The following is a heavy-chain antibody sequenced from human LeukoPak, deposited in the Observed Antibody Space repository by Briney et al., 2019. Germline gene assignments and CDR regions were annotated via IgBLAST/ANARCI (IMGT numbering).Heavy chain of an antibody. CDR1: GFTFSSYA. V-gene: IGHV3-23*01. CDR3: AKAVGGVRGVIIPPGDY. D-gene: IGHD3-10*01. Sequence: GGSLRLSCAASGFTFSSYAMSWVRQAPGKGLEWVSAISGSGGSTYYADSVKGRFTISRDNSKNTLYLQMNSLRAEDTAVYYCAKAVGGVRGVIIPPGDYWGQGTLVTVSS. J-gene: IGHJ4*02. CDR2: ISGSGGST.